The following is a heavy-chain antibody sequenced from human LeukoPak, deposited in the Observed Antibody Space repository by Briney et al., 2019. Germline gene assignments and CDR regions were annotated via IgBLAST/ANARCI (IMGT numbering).Heavy chain of an antibody. CDR3: ARVGGITLALAPSPFPDYNYYYMDV. J-gene: IGHJ6*03. Sequence: GGSLRLSCAASGFTFSSYEMNWVRQAPGKGLEWVSYISSSGSTIYYADSVKGRFTISRDNAKNSLYLQMNSLGAEDTAVYYCARVGGITLALAPSPFPDYNYYYMDVWGKGTTVTVSS. CDR1: GFTFSSYE. D-gene: IGHD3-10*01. CDR2: ISSSGSTI. V-gene: IGHV3-48*03.